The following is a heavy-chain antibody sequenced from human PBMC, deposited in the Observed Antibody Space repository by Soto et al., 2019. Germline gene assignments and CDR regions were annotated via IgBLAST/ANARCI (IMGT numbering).Heavy chain of an antibody. CDR2: IFHGGNT. CDR3: ARARWYDAFDV. D-gene: IGHD2-15*01. J-gene: IGHJ3*01. CDR1: GFFISSGNY. V-gene: IGHV4-38-2*01. Sequence: SETLSLTCAVSGFFISSGNYWGWIRKPPGKGLEWIGSIFHGGNTYCNPSLKSRVTISVDMSKNQFSLKLNSVTAADTAVYYCARARWYDAFDVWGQGTVVTVSS.